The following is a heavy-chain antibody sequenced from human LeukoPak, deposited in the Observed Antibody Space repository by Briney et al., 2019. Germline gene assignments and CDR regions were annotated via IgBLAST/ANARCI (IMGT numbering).Heavy chain of an antibody. V-gene: IGHV3-7*01. CDR3: ARGYYYDSSGYYTDN. D-gene: IGHD3-22*01. CDR1: VFTFSSYW. J-gene: IGHJ4*02. CDR2: IKVDGSEK. Sequence: GGALRLSCAAAVFTFSSYWMTWVRQAPGKGLEWGAHIKVDGSEKYYVDSVKGRFTISRDNAKNSLNLQMNSLRAEDTAVYYCARGYYYDSSGYYTDNWGQGTLVTVPS.